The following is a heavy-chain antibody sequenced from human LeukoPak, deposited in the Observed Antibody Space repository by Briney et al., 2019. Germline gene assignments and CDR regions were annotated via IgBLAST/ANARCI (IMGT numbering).Heavy chain of an antibody. Sequence: GGSLRLSCAASGFTFSRNGMTWVRQAPGKGLEWVSAISGSGGSTYYADSVKGRFTISRDNSKNTLYLQMNSLRAEDMALYYCAKDKMSGNYGTAGAFDIWGQGTMVTVSS. V-gene: IGHV3-23*01. CDR3: AKDKMSGNYGTAGAFDI. CDR1: GFTFSRNG. D-gene: IGHD1-7*01. J-gene: IGHJ3*02. CDR2: ISGSGGST.